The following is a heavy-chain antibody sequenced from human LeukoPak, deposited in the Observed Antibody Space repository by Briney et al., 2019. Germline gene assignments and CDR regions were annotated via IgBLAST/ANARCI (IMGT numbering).Heavy chain of an antibody. CDR2: ITGSSSYI. V-gene: IGHV3-21*01. Sequence: NPGDSLRLSRAASGFTFSSYSMNWVRQAPGKGLEWVSSITGSSSYIHYADSVKGRFTISRDNAKNSLCLQMNSLRAEDTAVYYCARGFADFVWGSYPSSYWGQGILVTVSS. CDR3: ARGFADFVWGSYPSSY. J-gene: IGHJ4*02. D-gene: IGHD3-16*02. CDR1: GFTFSSYS.